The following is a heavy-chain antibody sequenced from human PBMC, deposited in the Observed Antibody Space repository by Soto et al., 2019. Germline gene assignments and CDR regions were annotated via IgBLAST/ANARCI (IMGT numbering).Heavy chain of an antibody. CDR1: GQSFSGHS. J-gene: IGHJ4*01. V-gene: IGHV4-34*01. CDR2: ISASGST. Sequence: QVQLQQWGAGLVKPSETLSLSCAVYGQSFSGHSWAWIRQPPGQGLAWIGEISASGSTYYNPSLKRRVPISTDTSKNQFSLKLNSVTAADTAAYFCARGSGIVALPGELEDVNYDFWGQGTLVNVSS. CDR3: ARGSGIVALPGELEDVNYDF. D-gene: IGHD1-1*01.